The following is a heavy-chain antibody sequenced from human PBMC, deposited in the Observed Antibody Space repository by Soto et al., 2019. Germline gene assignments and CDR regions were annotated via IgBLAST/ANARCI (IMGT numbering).Heavy chain of an antibody. CDR3: ARVRQGCSANNCYFDP. J-gene: IGHJ5*01. Sequence: SETLSLTCTLSGGSVRAPDWWNWVRQSPDKGLEWIAEVHISGHSNYNPSLRSRVSVSIHSSKNQFYLNLNSVTAADTAIYYCARVRQGCSANNCYFDPWGQGTQVTVS. CDR1: GGSVRAPDW. V-gene: IGHV4-4*02. D-gene: IGHD1-1*01. CDR2: VHISGHS.